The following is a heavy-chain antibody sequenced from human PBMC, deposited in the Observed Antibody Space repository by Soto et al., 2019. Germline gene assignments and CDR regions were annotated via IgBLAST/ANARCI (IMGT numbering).Heavy chain of an antibody. J-gene: IGHJ4*02. CDR1: GYTLTELS. V-gene: IGHV1-24*01. CDR2: VDPEDGET. Sequence: QVQLVQSGAEVKKPGASVKVSCKVSGYTLTELSMHWVRQAPGKGLEWMGCVDPEDGETIYAQKFQGRVTRTEDTATDTAYMERSSLRSEDTAVYYCATGGSYGYGYWGQGTLVTVSS. CDR3: ATGGSYGYGY. D-gene: IGHD5-18*01.